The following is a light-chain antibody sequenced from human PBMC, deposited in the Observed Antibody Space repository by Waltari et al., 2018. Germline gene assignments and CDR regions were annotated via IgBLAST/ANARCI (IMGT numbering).Light chain of an antibody. Sequence: TVVTQEPSLTVSPGTTVTLTCPSSTGPVTSTSQANWYQQKPGQAPRALIYSTNKKHSWTPARFSGSLLGGKAALTLSGVQPEDEAEYYCLLSYSGARVFGGGTKLTVL. CDR1: TGPVTSTSQ. CDR3: LLSYSGARV. V-gene: IGLV7-43*01. J-gene: IGLJ3*02. CDR2: STN.